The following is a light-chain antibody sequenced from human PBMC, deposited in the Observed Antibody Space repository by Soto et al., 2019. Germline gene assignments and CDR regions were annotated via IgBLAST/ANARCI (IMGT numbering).Light chain of an antibody. CDR3: TSFTSSTTYV. J-gene: IGLJ1*01. Sequence: QSALAQPASVSGSPGQSITISCTGTSSDVGGYNYVCWYQHHPGKAPKLIISEVSNRPSGVSDRFSGSKSGNTASLTISGLPPEDEADYYCTSFTSSTTYVFGTGTKVTVL. V-gene: IGLV2-14*01. CDR2: EVS. CDR1: SSDVGGYNY.